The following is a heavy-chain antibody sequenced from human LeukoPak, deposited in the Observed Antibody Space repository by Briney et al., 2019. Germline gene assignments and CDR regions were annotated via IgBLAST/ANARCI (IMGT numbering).Heavy chain of an antibody. Sequence: SETLSLTCSVSGDSISSYYWSWIRQPPGRGLEWIGYIYYSESTNYNPSLKSRVTISVDTSKNQFSLNLRSVTAADTAVYYCARAGSGWSFDYWGQGTLVTVSS. CDR1: GDSISSYY. CDR2: IYYSEST. V-gene: IGHV4-59*01. D-gene: IGHD6-19*01. J-gene: IGHJ4*02. CDR3: ARAGSGWSFDY.